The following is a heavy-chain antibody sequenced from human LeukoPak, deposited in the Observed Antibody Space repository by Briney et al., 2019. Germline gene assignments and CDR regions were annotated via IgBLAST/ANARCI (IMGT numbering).Heavy chain of an antibody. CDR1: GGSISSYY. V-gene: IGHV4-59*01. CDR3: AREVSSTWFEWFDP. Sequence: SETLSLTCTVSGGSISSYYWSWIRQPPGKGLEWIGYIYYSGSTNYNPSLKSRVIISMDTSKNQFSLKLSSVTAADTAVYYCAREVSSTWFEWFDPWSQGTLVTVSS. D-gene: IGHD6-13*01. J-gene: IGHJ5*02. CDR2: IYYSGST.